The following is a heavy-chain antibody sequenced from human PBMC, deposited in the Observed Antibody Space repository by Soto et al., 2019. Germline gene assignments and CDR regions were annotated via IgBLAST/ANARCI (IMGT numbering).Heavy chain of an antibody. V-gene: IGHV3-7*01. CDR1: GFTFSSYW. J-gene: IGHJ6*03. Sequence: PGGSLRLSCAASGFTFSSYWMSWVRQAPGKGLEWVANIKQDEREKYYVDSVKGRFTISRDNAKNSLYLQMNSLRAEDTAVYYCAMGNPENYDFWSGPPGRYYYMDVWGKGTTVTVSS. CDR2: IKQDEREK. D-gene: IGHD3-3*01. CDR3: AMGNPENYDFWSGPPGRYYYMDV.